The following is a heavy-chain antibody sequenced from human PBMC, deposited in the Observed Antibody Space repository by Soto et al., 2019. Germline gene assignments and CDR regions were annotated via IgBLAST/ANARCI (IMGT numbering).Heavy chain of an antibody. CDR1: GFTFSCYG. J-gene: IGHJ4*02. V-gene: IGHV3-33*01. D-gene: IGHD1-26*01. CDR2: IWYDGSNI. CDR3: ASQSGSSFAY. Sequence: QVKLVESGGGVVQPGRSLRLSCAASGFTFSCYGMHWVRQAPGTGLEWVAVIWYDGSNIYYADSVKSRFTISRDNSKNTLYLQRNSLRAENTAVYYCASQSGSSFAYWGQGTLVTVSS.